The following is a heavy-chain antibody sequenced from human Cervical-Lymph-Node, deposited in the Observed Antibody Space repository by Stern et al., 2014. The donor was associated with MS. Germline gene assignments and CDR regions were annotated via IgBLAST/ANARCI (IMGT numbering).Heavy chain of an antibody. CDR2: VYYGGGT. D-gene: IGHD3-16*01. CDR1: GASVDRGHW. CDR3: ARGNALTPDY. V-gene: IGHV4-4*02. Sequence: VQLVESGPGLVKPSGTLSLSCTVSGASVDRGHWWTWVRQSPVKGLEWIGNVYYGGGTNSNPSPQSRVPISVDTSKTQFSLDLTSVTAADTAVYYCARGNALTPDYWGQGTLVAVSS. J-gene: IGHJ4*02.